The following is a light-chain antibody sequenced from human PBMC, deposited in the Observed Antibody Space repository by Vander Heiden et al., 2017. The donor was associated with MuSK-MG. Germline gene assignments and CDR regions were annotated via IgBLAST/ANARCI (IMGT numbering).Light chain of an antibody. J-gene: IGLJ2*01. Sequence: QSVLTQPPSVSGAPGQRVTISCTGSSSNIGAGYHVHWYQQLPGTAPQLLIICSSNRPSGVPDRFSCATSCASASPATTRLQAEDEADDYCHSSDNSLRGPVVFGGGTKLTVL. CDR1: SSNIGAGYH. V-gene: IGLV1-40*01. CDR3: HSSDNSLRGPVV. CDR2: CSS.